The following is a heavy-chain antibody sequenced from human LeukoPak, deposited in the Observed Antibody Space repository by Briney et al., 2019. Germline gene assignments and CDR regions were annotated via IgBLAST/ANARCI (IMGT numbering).Heavy chain of an antibody. Sequence: SETLSLTCTVSGGSISSYYWSWIRQPPGEGLEWIGYIFFTGNTNYNPSLRSRATISIDASKNQFSLRLSSVTAADTAVYYCTRGGELMNYWGQGTLVTVSS. V-gene: IGHV4-59*08. CDR1: GGSISSYY. CDR3: TRGGELMNY. D-gene: IGHD1-26*01. J-gene: IGHJ4*02. CDR2: IFFTGNT.